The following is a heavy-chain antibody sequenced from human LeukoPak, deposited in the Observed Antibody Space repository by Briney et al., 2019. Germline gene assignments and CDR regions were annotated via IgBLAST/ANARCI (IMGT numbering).Heavy chain of an antibody. CDR3: ARSGKIYFDWLLDY. V-gene: IGHV3-30*02. Sequence: GGSLRLSCAASGFTFSSYGMHWVRQAPGKGLEWVLFIRYDGSNKYYADSVKGRFTISWDNAKKSVYLQMNSLRAEDTAVYYCARSGKIYFDWLLDYWGQGTLVTVSS. CDR1: GFTFSSYG. CDR2: IRYDGSNK. J-gene: IGHJ4*02. D-gene: IGHD3-9*01.